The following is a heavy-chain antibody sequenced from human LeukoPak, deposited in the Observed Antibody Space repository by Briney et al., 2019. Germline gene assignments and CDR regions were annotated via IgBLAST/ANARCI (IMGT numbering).Heavy chain of an antibody. CDR3: ARLGYCSSTSCSPEY. CDR1: GGTFSSYA. D-gene: IGHD2-2*01. Sequence: ASVKVSCKASGGTFSSYAISWVRQAPGQGLEWVGGVIPIFGTANYAQKFQGRVTITPDESTSTAYMELSSLRSEDTAVSYCARLGYCSSTSCSPEYWGQGTLVTVSS. CDR2: VIPIFGTA. J-gene: IGHJ4*02. V-gene: IGHV1-69*13.